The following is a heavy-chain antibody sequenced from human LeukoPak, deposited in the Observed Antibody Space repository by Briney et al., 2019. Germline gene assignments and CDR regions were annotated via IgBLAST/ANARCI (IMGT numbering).Heavy chain of an antibody. V-gene: IGHV1-2*02. D-gene: IGHD6-13*01. Sequence: GASVKVSCKASGYTFTSYYMHWVRQAPGQGLEWMGWINPNSGGTNYAQKFQGRVTMTRDTSISTAYMELSRLRSDDTAVYYCARLLQGYSSPRGAFDVWGQGTMVTVSS. CDR2: INPNSGGT. CDR3: ARLLQGYSSPRGAFDV. J-gene: IGHJ3*01. CDR1: GYTFTSYY.